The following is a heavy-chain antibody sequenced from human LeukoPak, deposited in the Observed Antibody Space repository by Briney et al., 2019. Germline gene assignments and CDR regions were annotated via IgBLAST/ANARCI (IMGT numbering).Heavy chain of an antibody. Sequence: PGGSLRLSCAASGFTFSSYSMNWVRQAPGKGLEWVSSISSSSSYIYYADSVKGRFTISRDNAKNSLYLQMNSLRAEDTAVYYCARDRGLRRRDTAMSGYYFDYWGQGTLVTVSS. V-gene: IGHV3-21*01. J-gene: IGHJ4*02. D-gene: IGHD5-18*01. CDR2: ISSSSSYI. CDR3: ARDRGLRRRDTAMSGYYFDY. CDR1: GFTFSSYS.